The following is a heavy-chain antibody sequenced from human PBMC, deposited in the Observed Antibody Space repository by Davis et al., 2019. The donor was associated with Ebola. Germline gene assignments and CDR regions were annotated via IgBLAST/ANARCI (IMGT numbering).Heavy chain of an antibody. CDR1: GYSINRGFT. V-gene: IGHV4-38-2*02. J-gene: IGHJ5*02. Sequence: MPSETLSLTCSVSGYSINRGFTWGWIRQPPGKGLEWIGSIYHSGSTNYSPSLKSRVTISVDTSKNQFSLKLSSVTAADTAVYYCARDIVVITDSWFDPWGQGTLVTVSS. D-gene: IGHD3-22*01. CDR2: IYHSGST. CDR3: ARDIVVITDSWFDP.